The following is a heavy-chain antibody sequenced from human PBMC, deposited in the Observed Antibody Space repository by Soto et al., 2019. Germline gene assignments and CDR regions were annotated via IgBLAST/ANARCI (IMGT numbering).Heavy chain of an antibody. CDR2: IYYSGST. Sequence: PSETLSLTCTVSGGSISSYYWSWIRQPPGKGLEWIGYIYYSGSTNYNPSLKSRVTISVDTSKNQFSLKLSSVTAADTAVYYCARQAEMATIHFDYWGQGTLVTVSS. D-gene: IGHD5-12*01. V-gene: IGHV4-59*08. CDR3: ARQAEMATIHFDY. J-gene: IGHJ4*02. CDR1: GGSISSYY.